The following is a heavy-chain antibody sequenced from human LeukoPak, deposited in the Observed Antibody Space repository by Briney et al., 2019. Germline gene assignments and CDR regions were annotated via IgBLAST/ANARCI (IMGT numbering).Heavy chain of an antibody. V-gene: IGHV1-58*02. CDR3: VEGGAARFDY. Sequence: GASVKVSCKASGFTFTNSAMQWVRQARGQRLEWIGWIVVGSGNTNYAQKFQERVTITRDMSTSTAYMEVSSLRAEDTAVYYCVEGGAARFDYWGQGTLVAVSS. J-gene: IGHJ4*02. D-gene: IGHD5-18*01. CDR2: IVVGSGNT. CDR1: GFTFTNSA.